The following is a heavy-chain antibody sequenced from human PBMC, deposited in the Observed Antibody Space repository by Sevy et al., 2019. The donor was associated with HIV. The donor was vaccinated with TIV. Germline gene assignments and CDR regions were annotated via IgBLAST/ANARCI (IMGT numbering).Heavy chain of an antibody. CDR3: AREPLYCSGGSCYWFDY. D-gene: IGHD2-15*01. CDR2: TYYRSKWYN. V-gene: IGHV6-1*01. Sequence: KQSQTLSLTCAISGDSVSSNSAAWNWIRQSPSRGLEWLGRTYYRSKWYNDYAVSVKSRITINPDTSKNQFSLQLNSVTPEDTAVYYCAREPLYCSGGSCYWFDYWGQGTLVTVSS. CDR1: GDSVSSNSAA. J-gene: IGHJ4*02.